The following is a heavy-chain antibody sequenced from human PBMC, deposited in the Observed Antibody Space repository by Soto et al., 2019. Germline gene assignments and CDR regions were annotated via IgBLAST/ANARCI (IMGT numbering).Heavy chain of an antibody. Sequence: ASVKVSCKASGYTFTSYGISWVRQAPGQGLEWMGWISAYNGNTNYAQKLQGRVTMTTDTSTSTAYMELRSLRSDDTAVYYCARDLGCTNGVYAYFYYGMDVWSQGTTVTVSS. D-gene: IGHD2-8*01. CDR1: GYTFTSYG. CDR3: ARDLGCTNGVYAYFYYGMDV. V-gene: IGHV1-18*01. J-gene: IGHJ6*02. CDR2: ISAYNGNT.